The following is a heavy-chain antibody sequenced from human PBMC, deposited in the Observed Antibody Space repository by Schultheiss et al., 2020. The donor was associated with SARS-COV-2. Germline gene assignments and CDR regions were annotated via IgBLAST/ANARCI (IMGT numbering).Heavy chain of an antibody. Sequence: GESLKISCAATGITFSNYVMTWVRQAPGKGLEWVSGINHSGHDITYADSVKGRFTISRDNSKSTLYLQMNTLRAEDTAVYYCAKDMYYYDSSGYSHFDYWGQGTLVTVSS. V-gene: IGHV3-23*01. CDR2: INHSGHDI. CDR3: AKDMYYYDSSGYSHFDY. CDR1: GITFSNYV. J-gene: IGHJ4*02. D-gene: IGHD3-22*01.